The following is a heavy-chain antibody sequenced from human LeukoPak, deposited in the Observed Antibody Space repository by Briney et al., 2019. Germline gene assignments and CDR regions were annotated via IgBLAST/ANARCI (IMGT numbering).Heavy chain of an antibody. D-gene: IGHD3-10*01. CDR3: ARVLWFGEYYFDN. Sequence: SETLSLTCTVSGGSISSSRYFWGWIRQPPGKGLEWIGTIYYSGSTYYNPSLKSRVTISVDTSKNQFSLKLSSVAAADTAVYYCARVLWFGEYYFDNWGQGTLVTVSS. J-gene: IGHJ4*02. CDR2: IYYSGST. V-gene: IGHV4-39*01. CDR1: GGSISSSRYF.